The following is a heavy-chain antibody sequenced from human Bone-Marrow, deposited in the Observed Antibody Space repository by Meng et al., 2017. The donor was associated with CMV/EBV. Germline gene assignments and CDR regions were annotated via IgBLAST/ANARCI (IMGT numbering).Heavy chain of an antibody. V-gene: IGHV1-2*02. CDR2: INPNSGGT. J-gene: IGHJ2*01. Sequence: ASVKVSCKASGYTFTGYYMHWVRQAPGQGLEWMGWINPNSGGTNYAQKFQGRVTMTRDTSISRAYMELSRLRADDTAVYYCARDSDYDFWSGGWYFDLWGRGTLVTVSS. CDR3: ARDSDYDFWSGGWYFDL. CDR1: GYTFTGYY. D-gene: IGHD3-3*01.